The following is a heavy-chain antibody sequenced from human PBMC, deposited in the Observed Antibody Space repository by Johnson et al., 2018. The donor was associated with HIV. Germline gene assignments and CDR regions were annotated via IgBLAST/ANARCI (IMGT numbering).Heavy chain of an antibody. CDR2: ISWDGGST. CDR3: AKVRQLWELNGAFDI. J-gene: IGHJ3*02. D-gene: IGHD5-18*01. Sequence: EVQLVESGRVVVQPGGSLRLSCAASGFTFDDYTMHWVRQAPRKGLEWVSLISWDGGSTYYADSVKGRFTISRDNSKNSLYLQMNSLRAEDTALYYCAKVRQLWELNGAFDIWGQGTMVTVSS. CDR1: GFTFDDYT. V-gene: IGHV3-43D*03.